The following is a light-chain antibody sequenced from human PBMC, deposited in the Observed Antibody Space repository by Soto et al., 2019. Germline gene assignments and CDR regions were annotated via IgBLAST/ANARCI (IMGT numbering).Light chain of an antibody. J-gene: IGKJ4*01. CDR2: DTS. Sequence: EIVMTQSPDTLSVSPGETVTLSCRASQSVRSKLAWYQQKPGQAPRLFIYDTSTRATGTPGSFSGSGSGTEFTLTISSLQSEDFAVYYCQQYHRWPLTFGGGTKVDIK. CDR1: QSVRSK. CDR3: QQYHRWPLT. V-gene: IGKV3-15*01.